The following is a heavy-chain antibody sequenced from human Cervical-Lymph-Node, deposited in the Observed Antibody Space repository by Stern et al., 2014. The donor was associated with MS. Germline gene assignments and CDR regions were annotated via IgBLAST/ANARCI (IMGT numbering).Heavy chain of an antibody. CDR1: GFSVTTYGVG. D-gene: IGHD6-19*01. V-gene: IGHV2-5*01. CDR2: IYWHDER. CDR3: AHRLMRAGTSFDY. Sequence: QVTLKESGPTLVRPTETLTLTCTFSGFSVTTYGVGVGWIRQPPGKALEWLALIYWHDERRYSPSLENRLTITKYTSKNQVVLTMTNMDSVDTGTYYCAHRLMRAGTSFDYWGQGTLVTVSS. J-gene: IGHJ4*02.